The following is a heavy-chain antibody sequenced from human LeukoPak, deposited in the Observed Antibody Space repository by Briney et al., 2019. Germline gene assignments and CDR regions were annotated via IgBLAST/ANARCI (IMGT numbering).Heavy chain of an antibody. CDR1: GFSFSDNY. V-gene: IGHV3-11*05. D-gene: IGHD1-26*01. Sequence: PGGSLRLSCATSGFSFSDNYMSWIRQAPGKGLQWLSYISGDGYDINYADSVKGRFTVSRDNSKNTLYLQMNSLRAEDTAVYYCAKDYKNGGSYYDYWGQGTLVTVSS. CDR2: ISGDGYDI. J-gene: IGHJ4*02. CDR3: AKDYKNGGSYYDY.